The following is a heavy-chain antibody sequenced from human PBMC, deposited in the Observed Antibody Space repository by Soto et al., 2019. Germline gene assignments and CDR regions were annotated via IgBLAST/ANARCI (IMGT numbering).Heavy chain of an antibody. Sequence: ASVKVSCKASGFTFTSSAVQWVRQARGQRLEWIGWIVLGSGNTNYAQKFHERVTFSRDMSTITAYIELSSLRSEDTAVYYCAAAQYSSDWYQPVDYWGQGTLVTVSS. J-gene: IGHJ4*02. D-gene: IGHD6-13*01. CDR1: GFTFTSSA. CDR3: AAAQYSSDWYQPVDY. V-gene: IGHV1-58*01. CDR2: IVLGSGNT.